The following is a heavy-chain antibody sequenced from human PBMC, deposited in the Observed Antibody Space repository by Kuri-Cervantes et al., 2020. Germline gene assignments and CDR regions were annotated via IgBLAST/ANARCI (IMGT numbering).Heavy chain of an antibody. D-gene: IGHD5-18*01. J-gene: IGHJ4*02. CDR2: ISWNSGSI. CDR3: AKDHGYSYGSFDY. CDR1: GFSFNDYA. Sequence: GGSLRLSCAASGFSFNDYAMQWVRQRPGKGLEWVSGISWNSGSIGYADSVKGRFTISRDNAKNSLYLQMNSLRAEDTALYYCAKDHGYSYGSFDYWGQGTLVTVSS. V-gene: IGHV3-9*01.